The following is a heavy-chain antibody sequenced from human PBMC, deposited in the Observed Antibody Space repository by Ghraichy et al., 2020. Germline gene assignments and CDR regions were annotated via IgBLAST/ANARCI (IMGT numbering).Heavy chain of an antibody. CDR3: ARPVTPDDAYDI. V-gene: IGHV3-7*03. CDR2: IKDDGSEK. D-gene: IGHD2-15*01. Sequence: GGSLRLSCAASGFMFSGYWMNWVRQALGKGLEWVASIKDDGSEKYYLDSVKGRFTIFRDNAKKSLYLQMNSLRAEDTAIYYCARPVTPDDAYDIWGQGTMVTVSS. CDR1: GFMFSGYW. J-gene: IGHJ3*02.